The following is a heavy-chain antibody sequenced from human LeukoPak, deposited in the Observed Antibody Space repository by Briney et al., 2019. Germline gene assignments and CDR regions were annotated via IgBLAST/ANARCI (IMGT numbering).Heavy chain of an antibody. CDR1: GGSIINYY. Sequence: ASETLSLTCTVSGGSIINYYWSWIRQPPGRGLEWIGYVYYTGSTNYHPSLKNRVTISVDTSKNQFSLKLSSVTAADTAVYYCARVQVGYSYGLFDYWGQGTLVTVPP. V-gene: IGHV4-59*01. D-gene: IGHD5-18*01. CDR2: VYYTGST. J-gene: IGHJ4*02. CDR3: ARVQVGYSYGLFDY.